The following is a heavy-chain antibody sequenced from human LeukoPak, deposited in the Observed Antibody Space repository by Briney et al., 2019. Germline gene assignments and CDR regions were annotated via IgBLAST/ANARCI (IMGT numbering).Heavy chain of an antibody. CDR2: INAGNGNT. Sequence: GASVKVSCKASGYTFTSYAMRWVRQAPGQRLEWMGWINAGNGNTKYSQKFQGRVTITRDTSASTAYMELSSLRSEDTAVYYCARVWGYGEFWFDPWGQGTLVTVSS. D-gene: IGHD4-17*01. CDR3: ARVWGYGEFWFDP. V-gene: IGHV1-3*01. CDR1: GYTFTSYA. J-gene: IGHJ5*02.